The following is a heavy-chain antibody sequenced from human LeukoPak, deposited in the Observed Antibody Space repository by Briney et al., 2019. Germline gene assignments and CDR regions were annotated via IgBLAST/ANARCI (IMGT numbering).Heavy chain of an antibody. D-gene: IGHD3-10*01. Sequence: SVKVSCKASGGTFGSYAISWVRQAPGQGLEWMGGIIPIFGTANYAQKFQGRVTITADKSTSTAYMELSSLRSEDTAVYYCARLGGVRGVTYYFDYWGQGTLVTVSS. CDR1: GGTFGSYA. J-gene: IGHJ4*02. CDR3: ARLGGVRGVTYYFDY. CDR2: IIPIFGTA. V-gene: IGHV1-69*06.